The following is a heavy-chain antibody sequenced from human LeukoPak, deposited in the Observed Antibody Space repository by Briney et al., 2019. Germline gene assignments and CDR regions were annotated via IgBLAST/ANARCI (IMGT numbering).Heavy chain of an antibody. V-gene: IGHV3-48*01. D-gene: IGHD3-22*01. CDR3: STDSSGYKSFDY. CDR1: RFTFSTYN. Sequence: LAGGSLRLSCAGSRFTFSTYNMNWVRQAPGMGLEWISFISSSSRSIYYADSVKGRFTISRDNAKSSLYLQMNSLRAEDTAVHYCSTDSSGYKSFDYWGQGTLVTVSS. J-gene: IGHJ4*02. CDR2: ISSSSRSI.